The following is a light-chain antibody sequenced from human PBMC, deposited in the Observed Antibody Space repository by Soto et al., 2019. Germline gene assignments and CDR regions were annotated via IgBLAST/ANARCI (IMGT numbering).Light chain of an antibody. CDR3: QQYRGSPRIT. CDR1: QSVSNNY. Sequence: IVLTQSPCTLSLSTGERATLSCRASQSVSNNYLACYQQKPGHAPRLLIYGASNRATGSPDRFSGSGSGTDFTLTISRLEPEDFAVYYCQQYRGSPRITFGQGTRLEIK. V-gene: IGKV3-20*01. J-gene: IGKJ5*01. CDR2: GAS.